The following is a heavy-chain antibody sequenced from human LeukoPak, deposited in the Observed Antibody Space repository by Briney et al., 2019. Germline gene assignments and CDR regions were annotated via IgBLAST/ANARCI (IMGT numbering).Heavy chain of an antibody. CDR3: ARHRGIVVVPAATPGAFDI. Sequence: SETLSLTCTVSGGSISSSSYYWGWIRQPPGKGLEWIGSIYYSGSTYYNPSLKSRVTISVDTSKNQFSLKLSSVTAADTAVYYCARHRGIVVVPAATPGAFDIWGQGTMVTVSS. J-gene: IGHJ3*02. CDR2: IYYSGST. CDR1: GGSISSSSYY. D-gene: IGHD2-2*01. V-gene: IGHV4-39*01.